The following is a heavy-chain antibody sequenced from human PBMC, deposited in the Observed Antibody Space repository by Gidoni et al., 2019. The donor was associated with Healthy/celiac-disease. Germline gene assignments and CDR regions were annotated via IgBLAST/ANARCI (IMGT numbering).Heavy chain of an antibody. V-gene: IGHV4-59*01. D-gene: IGHD4-17*01. CDR1: GGAISSYD. J-gene: IGHJ2*01. CDR2: IYYSGRT. Sequence: VQLQESGPGLVKPSETLSRTCTVSGGAISSYDWRWIRQPPGKGMEWIGYIYYSGRTNYNPSLTSRVTISVDTSKNQFSLKLSSVTAADTSVYYCARSPLLLPGYGGNPNWYFDLWGRGTLVTVSS. CDR3: ARSPLLLPGYGGNPNWYFDL.